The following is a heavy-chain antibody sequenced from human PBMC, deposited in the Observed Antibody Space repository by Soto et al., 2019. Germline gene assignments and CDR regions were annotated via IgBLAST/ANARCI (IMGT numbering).Heavy chain of an antibody. V-gene: IGHV1-8*01. Sequence: QVQLVQSGAEVKKPGASVRVSCKASGYTFSGYDINWVRQATGQGLEWMGWVSPDSGSTGYAGIFQGRVTMTWDSSTTTAYMDLSNLTSEDSAVYYCARATELRYVEWSVYRGGHYAMDVWGQGTTVTVAS. D-gene: IGHD3-3*01. CDR3: ARATELRYVEWSVYRGGHYAMDV. CDR2: VSPDSGST. J-gene: IGHJ6*02. CDR1: GYTFSGYD.